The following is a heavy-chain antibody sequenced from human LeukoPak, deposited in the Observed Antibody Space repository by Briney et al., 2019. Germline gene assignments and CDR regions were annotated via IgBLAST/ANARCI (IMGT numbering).Heavy chain of an antibody. CDR1: GGSFSGYY. CDR2: INHSGST. CDR3: ARGMGKYYDSWSGYRHRNWFDP. Sequence: SETLSLTCAVYGGSFSGYYWSWIRQPPGKGLEWIGEINHSGSTNYNPSLKSRVTISVDTSKNQFSLKLSSVTAADTAVYYCARGMGKYYDSWSGYRHRNWFDPWGQGTLVTVSS. V-gene: IGHV4-34*01. J-gene: IGHJ5*02. D-gene: IGHD3-3*01.